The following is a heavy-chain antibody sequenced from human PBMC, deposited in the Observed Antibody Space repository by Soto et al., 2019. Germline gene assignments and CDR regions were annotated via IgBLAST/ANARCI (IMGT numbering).Heavy chain of an antibody. CDR2: ISAYNGNT. D-gene: IGHD2-15*01. CDR1: GYTFTSYG. J-gene: IGHJ6*02. Sequence: ASVKVSCKASGYTFTSYGISWVRQAPGQGLEWMGWISAYNGNTNYAQKLQGRVTMTTDTSTSTAYMELRSLRSDDTAVYYCATASSRGGSSIYYYYGLDVSGQGTRVTVSS. CDR3: ATASSRGGSSIYYYYGLDV. V-gene: IGHV1-18*04.